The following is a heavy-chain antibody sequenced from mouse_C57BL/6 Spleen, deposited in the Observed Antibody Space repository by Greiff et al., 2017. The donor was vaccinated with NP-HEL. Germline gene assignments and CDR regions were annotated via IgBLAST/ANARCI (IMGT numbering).Heavy chain of an antibody. CDR3: ARGGSYDYDSDY. Sequence: VQLQQSGPELVKPGASVKISCKASGYAFSSSWMNWVKQRPGKGLEWIGRIYPGDGDTNYNGKFKGKATLTADKSSSTAYMQLSSLTSEDSAVYFCARGGSYDYDSDYWGQGTSVTVSS. CDR1: GYAFSSSW. J-gene: IGHJ4*01. CDR2: IYPGDGDT. D-gene: IGHD2-4*01. V-gene: IGHV1-82*01.